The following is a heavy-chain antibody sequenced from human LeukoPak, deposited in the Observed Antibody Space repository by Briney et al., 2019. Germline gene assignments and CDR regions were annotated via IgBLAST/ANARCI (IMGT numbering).Heavy chain of an antibody. J-gene: IGHJ5*02. CDR3: ATTYSRSGDDWFDP. CDR1: GGSISRNY. CDR2: IYYSGST. D-gene: IGHD2-21*01. Sequence: SETLTLTCTVSGGSISRNYWSWIRKSPGRGLEWIGYIYYSGSTHYNPSLKSRVTMSIDTSKNKFFLKLSSATAADTAIYYCATTYSRSGDDWFDPWGQGILVTVSS. V-gene: IGHV4-59*01.